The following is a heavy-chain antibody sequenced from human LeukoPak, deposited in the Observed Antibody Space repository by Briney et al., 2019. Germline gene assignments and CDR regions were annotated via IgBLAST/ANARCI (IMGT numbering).Heavy chain of an antibody. D-gene: IGHD3-3*01. CDR2: ISSSGSTI. CDR3: ARYYDFWSGYYRD. Sequence: GGSLRLSCAASEFTFSSYEMNWVRQAPGKGLEWVSYISSSGSTIYYADSVKGRFTISRDNAKNSLYLQMNSLRAEDTAVYYCARYYDFWSGYYRDWGQGTLVTVSS. CDR1: EFTFSSYE. V-gene: IGHV3-48*03. J-gene: IGHJ4*02.